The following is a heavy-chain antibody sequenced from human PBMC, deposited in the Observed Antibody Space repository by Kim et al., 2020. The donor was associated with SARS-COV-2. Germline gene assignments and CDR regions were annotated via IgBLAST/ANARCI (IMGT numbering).Heavy chain of an antibody. CDR1: GHIFASHY. CDR2: VNPDGGST. Sequence: ASVKVSCKASGHIFASHYLHWVRQAPGQGLEWMAIVNPDGGSTSYAQKFHGRVTMTSDTSTGTVYMELSSLMSEDTGMYYCVSVGPDYVWGSYDADFWGQGTLVIVSS. D-gene: IGHD3-16*01. CDR3: VSVGPDYVWGSYDADF. J-gene: IGHJ4*02. V-gene: IGHV1-46*03.